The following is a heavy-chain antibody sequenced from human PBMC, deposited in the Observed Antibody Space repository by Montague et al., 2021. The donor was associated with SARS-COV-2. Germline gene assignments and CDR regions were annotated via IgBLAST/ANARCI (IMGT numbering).Heavy chain of an antibody. D-gene: IGHD3-22*01. CDR3: ARLKRYFDSSGSPSAFDF. J-gene: IGHJ4*02. CDR2: IYYTGNT. Sequence: LRLSCAASGFTFSRYWMHWVRQPPGKGLEWIGSIYYTGNTYYNPSLKSRVTISVVTSKNHFTLKLSSVTAAETAVYYCARLKRYFDSSGSPSAFDFWGQGTLVTVSS. CDR1: GFTFSRYW. V-gene: IGHV4-39*02.